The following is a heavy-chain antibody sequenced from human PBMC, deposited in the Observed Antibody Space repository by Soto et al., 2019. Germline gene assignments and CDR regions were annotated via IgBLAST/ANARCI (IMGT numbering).Heavy chain of an antibody. CDR2: IYYSGST. J-gene: IGHJ5*02. D-gene: IGHD2-2*01. V-gene: IGHV4-59*01. CDR1: GGSISSYY. Sequence: SETLSLTCTVSGGSISSYYWSWIRQPPGKGLEWIGYIYYSGSTNYNPSLKSRVTISVDTSKNQFSLKLSSVTAADTAVYYCARQDCSSTSCYSRLNWFDPWGQGSLVTVSS. CDR3: ARQDCSSTSCYSRLNWFDP.